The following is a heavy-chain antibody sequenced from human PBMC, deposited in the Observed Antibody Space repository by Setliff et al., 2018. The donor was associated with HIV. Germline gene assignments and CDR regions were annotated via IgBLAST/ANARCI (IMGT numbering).Heavy chain of an antibody. CDR2: TYHDGNT. CDR1: GGSYSSTFHY. V-gene: IGHV4-39*02. CDR3: ARRDLTSVPT. J-gene: IGHJ5*02. D-gene: IGHD3-10*01. Sequence: TSETLSLTCTASGGSYSSTFHYWVWIRQPPGKGLEWVGSTYHDGNTYYNPSLESRVTISADTSETHFSLRLTSATAADTGVYFCARRDLTSVPTWGRGTLVTVSS.